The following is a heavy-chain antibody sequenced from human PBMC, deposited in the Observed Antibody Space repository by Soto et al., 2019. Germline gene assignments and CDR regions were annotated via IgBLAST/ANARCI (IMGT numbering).Heavy chain of an antibody. CDR3: AKNRHYPPGHSHY. V-gene: IGHV3-23*01. CDR2: ISANGQGI. Sequence: GGSLRLGCAASGFTFSRVWMHWVHQAPGKGRGWVSAISANGQGIYYADSVRGRFTISRDNSKNTVFLHMDSLRAEDTAVYYCAKNRHYPPGHSHYWGQATRVTVS. J-gene: IGHJ4*02. D-gene: IGHD3-10*01. CDR1: GFTFSRVW.